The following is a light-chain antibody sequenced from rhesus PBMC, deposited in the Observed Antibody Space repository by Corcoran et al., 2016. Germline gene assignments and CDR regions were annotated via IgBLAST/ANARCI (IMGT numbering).Light chain of an antibody. CDR2: KAY. CDR3: QQYNSAPPT. J-gene: IGKJ1*01. Sequence: DIQMTQSPSSLSAPVGDRVTITCRASQGISSWLAWYQQKPGKAPKLLIYKAYSLQRGVPTRFSGSGYGTDFTLTISSLQPEEFATYYCQQYNSAPPTFGQGTKVEIK. V-gene: IGKV1-21*01. CDR1: QGISSW.